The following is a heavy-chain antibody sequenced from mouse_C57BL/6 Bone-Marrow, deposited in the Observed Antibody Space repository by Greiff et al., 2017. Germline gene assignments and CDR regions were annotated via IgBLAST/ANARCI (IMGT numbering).Heavy chain of an antibody. V-gene: IGHV14-2*01. CDR3: AGGGSYCSNYFYWYFDV. D-gene: IGHD2-5*01. J-gene: IGHJ1*03. CDR2: IDPEDGET. CDR1: GFNIKDYY. Sequence: EVQLQESGAELVKPGASVKLSCTASGFNIKDYYMHWVKQRTEQGLEWIGRIDPEDGETKYAPKFQGKATITADTSSNTAYLQLSSLTSEDNAVYYCAGGGSYCSNYFYWYFDVWGTGTTVTVSS.